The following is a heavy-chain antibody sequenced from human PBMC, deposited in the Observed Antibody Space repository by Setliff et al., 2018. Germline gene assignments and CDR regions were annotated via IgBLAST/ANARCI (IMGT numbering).Heavy chain of an antibody. D-gene: IGHD1-26*01. Sequence: SVKVSCKASGGTFSSYAISWVRQAPGQGLEWMGGIIPIFGTANYAQKFQSRVTMTTDTSTSTAYMELSRLRSDDTAVYYCARDLLYSGSYFGYYYGMDVWGQGTTVTVSS. V-gene: IGHV1-69*05. J-gene: IGHJ6*02. CDR2: IIPIFGTA. CDR3: ARDLLYSGSYFGYYYGMDV. CDR1: GGTFSSYA.